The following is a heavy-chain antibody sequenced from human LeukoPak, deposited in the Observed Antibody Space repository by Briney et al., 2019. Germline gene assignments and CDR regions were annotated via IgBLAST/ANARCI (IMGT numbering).Heavy chain of an antibody. Sequence: GGSLRLSWAASGFTFISYWMSWVRQAPGKGLNWLANIKQEGSEKYYVDSVKGRFTISRDNAKNSLYLQMNSLRAEDTAVYYCARDSSPQQQLVTASSLDYWGQGTLVTVSS. V-gene: IGHV3-7*01. CDR2: IKQEGSEK. D-gene: IGHD6-13*01. J-gene: IGHJ4*02. CDR3: ARDSSPQQQLVTASSLDY. CDR1: GFTFISYW.